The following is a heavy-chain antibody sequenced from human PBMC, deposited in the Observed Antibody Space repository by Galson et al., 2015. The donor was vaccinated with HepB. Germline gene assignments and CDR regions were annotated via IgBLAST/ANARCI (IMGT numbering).Heavy chain of an antibody. CDR1: GGTFSSYA. CDR3: ARGFGGVRGVIGYYFDY. D-gene: IGHD3-10*01. V-gene: IGHV1-69*13. J-gene: IGHJ4*02. Sequence: SVKVSCKASGGTFSSYAISWVRQAPGQGLEWMGGIIPIFGTANYAQKFQGRVTITADESTSTAYMELSSLRSEDTAVYYCARGFGGVRGVIGYYFDYWGQGTLVTVSS. CDR2: IIPIFGTA.